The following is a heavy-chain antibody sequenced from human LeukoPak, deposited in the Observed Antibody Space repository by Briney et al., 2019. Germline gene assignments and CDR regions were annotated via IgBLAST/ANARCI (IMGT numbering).Heavy chain of an antibody. CDR2: IIPIFGTA. D-gene: IGHD2-15*01. CDR1: GGTFSSYA. CDR3: AGVVAGGYYYYYYMDV. Sequence: GASVKVSCKASGGTFSSYAISWVRQAPGQGLEWMGGIIPIFGTANYAQKFQGRVTITTDESTSTAYMELSSLRSEDTAVYYCAGVVAGGYYYYYYMDVWGKGTTVTVSS. J-gene: IGHJ6*03. V-gene: IGHV1-69*05.